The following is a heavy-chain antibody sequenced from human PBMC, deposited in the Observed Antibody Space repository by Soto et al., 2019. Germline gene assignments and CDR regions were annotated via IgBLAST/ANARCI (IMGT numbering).Heavy chain of an antibody. CDR2: IYYSGST. CDR3: ASGGDTGRYYYYYMDV. J-gene: IGHJ6*03. CDR1: GGSISSYY. D-gene: IGHD2-21*01. Sequence: SETLSLTCTVSGGSISSYYWSWIRQPPGKGLEWIGYIYYSGSTNYNPSLKSRVTISVDTSKNQFSLKLSSVTAADTALYYCASGGDTGRYYYYYMDVWGKGTTVTVSS. V-gene: IGHV4-59*08.